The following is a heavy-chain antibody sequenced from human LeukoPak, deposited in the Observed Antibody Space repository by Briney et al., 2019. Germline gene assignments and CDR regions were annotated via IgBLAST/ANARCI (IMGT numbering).Heavy chain of an antibody. Sequence: GGSLRLSCAASGFTFSDYYMSWIRQAPGKGLEWVSYISSSGSTIDYADSVKGRFTISRDNAKNSLYLQMNSLRAEDTAVYYCARFRLTVTTYTHLDYWGQGTLVTVSS. D-gene: IGHD4-17*01. J-gene: IGHJ4*02. CDR2: ISSSGSTI. V-gene: IGHV3-11*01. CDR1: GFTFSDYY. CDR3: ARFRLTVTTYTHLDY.